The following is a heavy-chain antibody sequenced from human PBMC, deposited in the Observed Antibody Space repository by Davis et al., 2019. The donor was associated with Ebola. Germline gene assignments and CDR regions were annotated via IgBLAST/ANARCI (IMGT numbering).Heavy chain of an antibody. D-gene: IGHD3-9*01. Sequence: GESLKISCAASGFTFSNYWMHWVRQAPGKGLVWVSRINSDGSSTSYADSVRGRFTVSRDNSKKMFYLEMSGLRFEDTAIYYCARDRGSDWYFDSWGQGTLVTVSS. CDR2: INSDGSST. CDR3: ARDRGSDWYFDS. J-gene: IGHJ4*02. CDR1: GFTFSNYW. V-gene: IGHV3-74*01.